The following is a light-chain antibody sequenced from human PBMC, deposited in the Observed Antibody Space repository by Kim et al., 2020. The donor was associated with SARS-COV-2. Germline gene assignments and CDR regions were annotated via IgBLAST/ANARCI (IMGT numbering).Light chain of an antibody. Sequence: EIVVTQSPGTLSLSPGERATLSCRASQIVSSNYLAWYQQKPGQAPRLLIHGASSRATGIPDRFSGSGSGTDFTLTISRLEPEDFAVYYCQQCGSSPTFGQGTKVDIK. J-gene: IGKJ1*01. CDR1: QIVSSNY. CDR3: QQCGSSPT. V-gene: IGKV3-20*01. CDR2: GAS.